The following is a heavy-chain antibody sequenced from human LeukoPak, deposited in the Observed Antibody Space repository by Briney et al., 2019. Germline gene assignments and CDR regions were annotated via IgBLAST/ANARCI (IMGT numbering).Heavy chain of an antibody. D-gene: IGHD1-26*01. CDR2: VYSSGST. CDR3: ARKDVPAGIDY. V-gene: IGHV4-4*02. CDR1: GGSISSSNW. J-gene: IGHJ4*02. Sequence: SETLSLTCAVSGGSISSSNWWTWVRQPPGKGLEWIGEVYSSGSTNYNPSLKSRVTISVDKSKNQFSLKLSSVTAADSAVYYCARKDVPAGIDYWGQGTLVTVSS.